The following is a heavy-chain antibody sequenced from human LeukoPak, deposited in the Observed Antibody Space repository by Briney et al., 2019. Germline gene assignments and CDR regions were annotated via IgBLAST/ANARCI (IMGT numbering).Heavy chain of an antibody. J-gene: IGHJ4*02. D-gene: IGHD4-17*01. CDR1: GFTFSSYW. CDR3: ATARWVTTDFDY. CDR2: IDSDGSST. V-gene: IGHV3-74*01. Sequence: GGSLRLSCAASGFTFSSYWMHWVRQGPGKGLVWVSRIDSDGSSTSYADSVKGRFTISRDNAKNTLYLQMNSLRAEDTAVYYCATARWVTTDFDYWGQGTLVTVSS.